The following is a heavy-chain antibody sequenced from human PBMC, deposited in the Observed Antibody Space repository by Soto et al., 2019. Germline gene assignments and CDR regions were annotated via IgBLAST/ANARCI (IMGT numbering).Heavy chain of an antibody. CDR2: MNPNSGNT. V-gene: IGHV1-8*01. Sequence: ASVKVSCKASGYTFTSYDINWVRQATGQGLEWMGWMNPNSGNTGYAQKFQGRVTMTRNTSISTAYMELSSLRSEDTAVYYCARAAFLEWLLPPQYYYYMDVWGKGTTVTVSS. CDR1: GYTFTSYD. CDR3: ARAAFLEWLLPPQYYYYMDV. D-gene: IGHD3-3*02. J-gene: IGHJ6*03.